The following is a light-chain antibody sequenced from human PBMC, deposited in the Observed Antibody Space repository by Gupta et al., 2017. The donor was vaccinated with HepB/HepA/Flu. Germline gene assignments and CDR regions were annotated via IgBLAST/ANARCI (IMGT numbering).Light chain of an antibody. J-gene: IGKJ3*01. V-gene: IGKV3-20*01. CDR3: QQYGSSPRT. CDR1: QSVRSSY. CDR2: GAS. Sequence: EIVLTQSPGTLSLSPGERATLSCRASQSVRSSYLAWYQQKPGQAPRLLIYGASSRATGIPDRFSGSGSGTDFTLTISRLEPEDFAVYYCQQYGSSPRTFGHGTKVDIK.